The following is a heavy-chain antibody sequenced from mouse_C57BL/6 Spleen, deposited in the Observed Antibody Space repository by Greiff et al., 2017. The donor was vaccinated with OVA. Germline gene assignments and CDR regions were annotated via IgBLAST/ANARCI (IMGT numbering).Heavy chain of an antibody. V-gene: IGHV1-52*01. CDR3: AREGAQALDY. J-gene: IGHJ2*01. CDR2: IDPSDSET. D-gene: IGHD3-2*02. Sequence: QVQLQQSGAELVRPGSSVKLSCTASGYTFTSYWMHWVKQRPIQGLEWIGNIDPSDSETHYNQKFKDKATLTVDKSSSTAYMQLRSLTSEDSAVYYCAREGAQALDYWGQGTTLTFSS. CDR1: GYTFTSYW.